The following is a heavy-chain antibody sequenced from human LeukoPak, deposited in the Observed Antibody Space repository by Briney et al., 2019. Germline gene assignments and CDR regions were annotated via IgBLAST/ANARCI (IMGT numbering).Heavy chain of an antibody. CDR1: GGTFSSYA. CDR3: ARGVPRTTYYFDY. D-gene: IGHD1-1*01. V-gene: IGHV1-69*13. J-gene: IGHJ4*02. CDR2: IIPIFGTA. Sequence: ASVKVSCKASGGTFSSYAISWVRQAPGQGLEWMGGIIPIFGTANYAQKFQGRVTITADESTSTAYMELSSLRSEDTAVYYCARGVPRTTYYFDYWGQGTLVTVSS.